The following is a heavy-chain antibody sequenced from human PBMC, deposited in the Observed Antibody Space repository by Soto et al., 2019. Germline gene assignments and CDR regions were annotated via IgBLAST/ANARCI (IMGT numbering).Heavy chain of an antibody. CDR1: GYPLTAKY. CDR2: INPSSGGT. J-gene: IGHJ5*02. CDR3: AKGGSSWTEWFDP. Sequence: QVQLVQSGAEVKKPGASVKVSCKASGYPLTAKYLHWVRQAPGQGLEWMGWINPSSGGTKEAQKFRGRVTMTRDTSISAAYMELSRLISDDTAVYYCAKGGSSWTEWFDPWGQGTLVTVSS. V-gene: IGHV1-2*02. D-gene: IGHD6-13*01.